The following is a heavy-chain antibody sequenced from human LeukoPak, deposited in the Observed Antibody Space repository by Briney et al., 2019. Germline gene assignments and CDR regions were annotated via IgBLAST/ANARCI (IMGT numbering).Heavy chain of an antibody. CDR2: TYYRSKWNN. V-gene: IGHV6-1*01. CDR1: GDSVSNNSAT. J-gene: IGHJ4*02. Sequence: PSQTLSLTCAISGDSVSNNSATWNWLRQSPSRGLEWLGRTYYRSKWNNDYAVSVKSRITINPDTSKNQFSLHLNSVTPEDTAVYYCARGRNSGFDYWGQGTLVTVSS. CDR3: ARGRNSGFDY. D-gene: IGHD2/OR15-2a*01.